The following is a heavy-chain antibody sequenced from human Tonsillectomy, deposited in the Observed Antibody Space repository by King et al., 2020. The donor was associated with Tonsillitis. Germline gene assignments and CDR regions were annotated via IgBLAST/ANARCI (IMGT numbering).Heavy chain of an antibody. Sequence: QLVQSGAEVKEPGASAKLSCTAFGYTFTDLYLHWVRQAPGQGLEWMGVINHPSSGRTRHAQKFQGRVTMTSDTSSNTVYMELSSVISEDTAVYYCAGGVRGDWLAPFYYYVLDVWGEGTAVAVS. CDR3: AGGVRGDWLAPFYYYVLDV. V-gene: IGHV1-46*01. CDR1: GYTFTDLY. CDR2: INHPSSGRT. D-gene: IGHD3/OR15-3a*01. J-gene: IGHJ6*01.